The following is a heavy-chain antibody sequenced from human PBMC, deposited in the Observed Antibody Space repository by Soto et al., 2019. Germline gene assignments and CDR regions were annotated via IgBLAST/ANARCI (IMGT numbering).Heavy chain of an antibody. Sequence: PGGSLRLSCTASGFIFRDSGMQWVRQAPGKGLEWLAFIWHDGSKKYYADSLKGRFTISRDNSKNTMYLQMSSPTVEDTAVYYCASQAFDYWGQGTLVTVSS. CDR3: ASQAFDY. CDR2: IWHDGSKK. V-gene: IGHV3-33*01. J-gene: IGHJ4*02. CDR1: GFIFRDSG.